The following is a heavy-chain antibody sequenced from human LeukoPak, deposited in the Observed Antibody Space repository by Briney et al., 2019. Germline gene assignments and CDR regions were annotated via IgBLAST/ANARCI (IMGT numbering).Heavy chain of an antibody. CDR2: ISRTGNYI. Sequence: PGGSLRLSCVASGFSFSDYTMNWVRQAPGKGLEWVSSISRTGNYIYYADSPKGRFTISRDNAKNSLYLQMNSLRAKDTAVYYCARDVLDDYYYGMDVWGQGTTVTVSS. CDR1: GFSFSDYT. CDR3: ARDVLDDYYYGMDV. V-gene: IGHV3-21*01. D-gene: IGHD5/OR15-5a*01. J-gene: IGHJ6*02.